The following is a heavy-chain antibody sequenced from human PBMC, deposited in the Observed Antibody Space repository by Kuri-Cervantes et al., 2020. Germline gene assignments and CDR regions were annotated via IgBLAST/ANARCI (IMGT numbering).Heavy chain of an antibody. CDR2: MNHSGST. V-gene: IGHV4-34*01. Sequence: SETLSLTCAVYGGSFSGYYWTWVRQPPGKGLEWIGEMNHSGSTYYNPSLKSRVTMSVDTSKNQFSLKLSSVTAADTAVYYCASGTTLDIWGQGTMVTVSS. CDR1: GGSFSGYY. J-gene: IGHJ3*02. D-gene: IGHD1-14*01. CDR3: ASGTTLDI.